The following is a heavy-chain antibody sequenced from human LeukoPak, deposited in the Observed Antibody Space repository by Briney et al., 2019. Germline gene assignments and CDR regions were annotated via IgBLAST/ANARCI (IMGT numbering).Heavy chain of an antibody. Sequence: SETLSLTCTVSGGSISSSSYYWGWIRQPPGKGLEWIGSIYYSGSTYYNPSLKSRVTISVDTPKNQFSLKLSSVTAADTAVYYCARVRSLAVAGRDWFDPWGQGTLVTVSS. CDR1: GGSISSSSYY. V-gene: IGHV4-39*07. D-gene: IGHD6-19*01. J-gene: IGHJ5*02. CDR2: IYYSGST. CDR3: ARVRSLAVAGRDWFDP.